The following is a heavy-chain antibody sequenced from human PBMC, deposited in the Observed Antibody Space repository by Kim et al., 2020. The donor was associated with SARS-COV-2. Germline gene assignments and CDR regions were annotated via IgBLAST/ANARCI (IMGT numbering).Heavy chain of an antibody. D-gene: IGHD3-22*01. CDR3: ARLSSPIIVVPTGWFDY. J-gene: IGHJ4*02. Sequence: LKSRVTISVDPSKNQFSLKLSSVTAADTAVFYCARLSSPIIVVPTGWFDYWGQGTLVTVSS. V-gene: IGHV4-39*01.